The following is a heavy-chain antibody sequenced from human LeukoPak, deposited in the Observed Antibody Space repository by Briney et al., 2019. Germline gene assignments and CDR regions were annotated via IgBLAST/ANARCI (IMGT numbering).Heavy chain of an antibody. D-gene: IGHD2-2*01. Sequence: RGSLRLSCAASVFTFTGSAMRWGSHAPEKRVECGSAISSSGGSTYTADSVRGRSPISKDNSTNTLYLQINSRRALEPPVYTCAKQARDIVVVPVVINFWGQGTLVTVSS. CDR1: VFTFTGSA. V-gene: IGHV3-23*01. CDR3: AKQARDIVVVPVVINF. CDR2: ISSSGGST. J-gene: IGHJ4*02.